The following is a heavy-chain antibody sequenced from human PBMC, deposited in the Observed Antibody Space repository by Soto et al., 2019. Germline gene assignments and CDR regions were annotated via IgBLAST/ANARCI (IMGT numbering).Heavy chain of an antibody. CDR3: DASGQYSDLYFDS. Sequence: PSETLSLTCTVSGGSISSGGYYWNWIRQHPGKGLEWIGYTYYSGNTYYNPSLNSRVTISADTSKNQFSLKLSSVTAADTAVYYYDASGQYSDLYFDSWGQGALVTVSS. CDR2: TYYSGNT. CDR1: GGSISSGGYY. J-gene: IGHJ4*02. V-gene: IGHV4-31*03. D-gene: IGHD2-15*01.